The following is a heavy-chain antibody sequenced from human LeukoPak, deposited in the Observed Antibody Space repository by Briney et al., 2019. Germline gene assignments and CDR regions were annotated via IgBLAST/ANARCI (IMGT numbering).Heavy chain of an antibody. CDR2: IVGGDGGT. D-gene: IGHD2-8*01. CDR3: ANGYCTNGVCYPYYYYYMDV. Sequence: GGSLRLSCAASGFPISTNGMSWVRQAPGKGLEWVSGIVGGDGGTYYADSVKGRFIISRDNSKNTLYLQMNSLRAEDTAVYYCANGYCTNGVCYPYYYYYMDVWGKGTTVTVSS. CDR1: GFPISTNG. J-gene: IGHJ6*03. V-gene: IGHV3-23*01.